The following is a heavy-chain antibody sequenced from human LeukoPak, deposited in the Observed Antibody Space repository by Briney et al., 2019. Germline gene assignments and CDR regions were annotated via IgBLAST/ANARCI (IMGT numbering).Heavy chain of an antibody. CDR1: GFTFSSYA. CDR2: ISGSGGST. CDR3: AKYHDVGVASSSYYYYGMDV. V-gene: IGHV3-23*01. D-gene: IGHD2-21*01. J-gene: IGHJ6*02. Sequence: PGGSLRLSCAASGFTFSSYAMSWVRQAPGKGLEWVSAISGSGGSTYYADSVKGRFAISRDNSKNTLYLQMNSLRAEDTAVYYCAKYHDVGVASSSYYYYGMDVWGQGTTVTVSS.